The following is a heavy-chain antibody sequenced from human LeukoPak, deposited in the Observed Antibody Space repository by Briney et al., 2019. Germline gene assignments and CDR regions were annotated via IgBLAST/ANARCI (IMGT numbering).Heavy chain of an antibody. CDR2: IYYSGST. D-gene: IGHD2-15*01. Sequence: PSETLSLTCTVSGGSISSSSYYWGWIRQPPGKGLEWIGSIYYSGSTYHNPSLKSRVTISVDTSKNQFSLKLSSVTAADTAVYYCARARGVGIFPTGYYYYGMDVWGQGTTVTVSS. CDR3: ARARGVGIFPTGYYYYGMDV. CDR1: GGSISSSSYY. J-gene: IGHJ6*02. V-gene: IGHV4-39*07.